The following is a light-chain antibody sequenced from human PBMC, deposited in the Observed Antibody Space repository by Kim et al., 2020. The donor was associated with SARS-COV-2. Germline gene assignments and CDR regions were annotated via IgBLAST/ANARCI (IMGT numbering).Light chain of an antibody. CDR2: GGS. V-gene: IGKV3-15*01. CDR1: QSVSSS. Sequence: VSPGERATLSCRASQSVSSSLAWYQQKPGQAPRLLITGGSNRATGIPARFSGSGSGTEVTLTISSLQSEDFAVDYCQQYNNRPRTFGQGTKVDIK. CDR3: QQYNNRPRT. J-gene: IGKJ1*01.